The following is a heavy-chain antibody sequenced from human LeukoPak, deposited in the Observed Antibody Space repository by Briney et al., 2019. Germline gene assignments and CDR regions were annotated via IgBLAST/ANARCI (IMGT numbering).Heavy chain of an antibody. V-gene: IGHV4-4*07. CDR2: IYTSGST. Sequence: SETLSLTCTVSGGSISSYYWSWVRQPAGKGLEWIGRIYTSGSTNYNPSLKSRVTISVDKSKNQFSLKLSSVTAADTAVYYCARVYPTYSSGWFFDYWGQGTLVTVSS. D-gene: IGHD6-19*01. CDR1: GGSISSYY. CDR3: ARVYPTYSSGWFFDY. J-gene: IGHJ4*02.